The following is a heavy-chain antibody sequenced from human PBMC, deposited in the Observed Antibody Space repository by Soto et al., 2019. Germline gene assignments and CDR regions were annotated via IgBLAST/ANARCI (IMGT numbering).Heavy chain of an antibody. V-gene: IGHV3-33*01. CDR1: GFTFSSYG. J-gene: IGHJ4*02. D-gene: IGHD2-15*01. CDR3: ARARVGVGADFDY. CDR2: IWYDGSNK. Sequence: QVQLVESGGGVVQPGRSPRLSCAASGFTFSSYGMHWVRQAPGKGLEWVAVIWYDGSNKYYADSVKGRFTISRDNSKNTLYLQMNSLRAEDTAVYYCARARVGVGADFDYWGQGTLVTVSS.